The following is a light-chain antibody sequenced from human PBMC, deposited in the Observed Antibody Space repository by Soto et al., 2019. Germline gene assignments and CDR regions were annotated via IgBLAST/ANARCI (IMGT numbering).Light chain of an antibody. J-gene: IGKJ4*01. CDR2: GAS. V-gene: IGKV3D-15*02. CDR1: QSVSSN. CDR3: RQYGNSPLT. Sequence: EVVMKQSPATLSVTPGERATLSCRASQSVSSNLAWYQQKPGQAPRLLIYGASTRATGIPARFSGSGSGTDFTLTISRLEPEDFALFYCRQYGNSPLTFGGGTKVDIK.